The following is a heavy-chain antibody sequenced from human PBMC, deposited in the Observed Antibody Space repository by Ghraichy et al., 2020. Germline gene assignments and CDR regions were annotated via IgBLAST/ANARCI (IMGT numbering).Heavy chain of an antibody. V-gene: IGHV3-30*18. Sequence: GGSLRLSCAASGFTFSSYGMHWVRQAPGKGLEWVAVISYDGSNKYYADSVKGRFTISRDNSKNTLYLQMNSLRAEDTAVYYCAKSGCVDSSGYCEPAFDIWGQGTMVTVSS. CDR1: GFTFSSYG. CDR2: ISYDGSNK. J-gene: IGHJ3*02. D-gene: IGHD3-22*01. CDR3: AKSGCVDSSGYCEPAFDI.